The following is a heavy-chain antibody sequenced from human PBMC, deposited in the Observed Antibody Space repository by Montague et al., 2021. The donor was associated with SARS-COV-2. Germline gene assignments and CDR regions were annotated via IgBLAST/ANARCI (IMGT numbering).Heavy chain of an antibody. Sequence: SETLSLTCAVYGGSFSGYYWSWIRQPPGKGLEWIGEINHSGSTNYNPSLKSRVTISVDTSKNQFFLKLSSVTAADTAVYYCASLTRGYSSSTSCYSDWFDPGGRGTLFTVTS. D-gene: IGHD2-2*02. J-gene: IGHJ5*02. CDR2: INHSGST. CDR1: GGSFSGYY. CDR3: ASLTRGYSSSTSCYSDWFDP. V-gene: IGHV4-34*01.